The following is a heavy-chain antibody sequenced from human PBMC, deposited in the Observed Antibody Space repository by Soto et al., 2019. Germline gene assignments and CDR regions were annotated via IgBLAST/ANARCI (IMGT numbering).Heavy chain of an antibody. Sequence: QVQLVESGGGVVQPGRSLRLSCVASGFTFSSYGMHWVRQAPGKGLEWVAVISYDGSNKYYADSVRGRITISRDNSKNTLYLQMNSLGGEDTAVYYCAKEGSSGPFDYWGQGTLVTVSS. V-gene: IGHV3-30*18. D-gene: IGHD3-22*01. CDR3: AKEGSSGPFDY. CDR1: GFTFSSYG. J-gene: IGHJ4*02. CDR2: ISYDGSNK.